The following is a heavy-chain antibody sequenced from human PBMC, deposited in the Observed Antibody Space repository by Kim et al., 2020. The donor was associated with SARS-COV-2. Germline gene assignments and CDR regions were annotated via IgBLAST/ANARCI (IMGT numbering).Heavy chain of an antibody. D-gene: IGHD3-22*01. J-gene: IGHJ5*02. CDR3: ARARDSSLGGS. CDR2: I. V-gene: IGHV3-21*01. Sequence: IYYADSVKGRFTIPRDNAKSSLCLQMNSLRAEDTAVYYCARARDSSLGGSWGQGSLVTVSS.